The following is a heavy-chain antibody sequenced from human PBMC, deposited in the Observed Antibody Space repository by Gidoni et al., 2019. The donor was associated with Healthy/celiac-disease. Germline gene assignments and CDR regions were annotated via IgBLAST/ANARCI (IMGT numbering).Heavy chain of an antibody. D-gene: IGHD3-22*01. J-gene: IGHJ5*02. Sequence: EVQLFESGGVLLQPGGSLRLSWAASGFTFSSYAMSWVRQAPGKGLEWVSAISGSGCSTYYADSVKGRFTISRDNSKNTLYLQMNSLRAEDTAVYYCASHGGGRYYYDSSGYPNWFDPWGQGTLVTVSS. V-gene: IGHV3-23*01. CDR1: GFTFSSYA. CDR2: ISGSGCST. CDR3: ASHGGGRYYYDSSGYPNWFDP.